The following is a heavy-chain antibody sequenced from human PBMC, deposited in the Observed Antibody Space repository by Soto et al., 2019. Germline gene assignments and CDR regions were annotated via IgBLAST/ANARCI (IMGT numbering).Heavy chain of an antibody. D-gene: IGHD2-21*01. J-gene: IGHJ5*02. CDR1: GGAVSDYV. CDR3: ARASLGPGYCAGKGWCDL. Sequence: QVHLVQSGAEVKKPGTSVRVSCKASGGAVSDYVIAWVRQAPGQGPEWMGGIIPSIGTPNYAQTFLGRVTMTADKSTNTSYLELSIMTDETTAVYYWARASLGPGYCAGKGWCDLWGQGTLVTVSS. CDR2: IIPSIGTP. V-gene: IGHV1-69*06.